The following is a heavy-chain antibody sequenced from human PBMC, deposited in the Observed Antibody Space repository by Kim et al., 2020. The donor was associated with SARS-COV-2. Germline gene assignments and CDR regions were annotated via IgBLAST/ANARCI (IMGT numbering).Heavy chain of an antibody. CDR2: INGDGSST. J-gene: IGHJ3*02. Sequence: GGSLRLSCAASGFTFSFYWMYWVRQAPGKGLVWVSRINGDGSSTSYADSVKGRFTISRDNAKNTLYLQMNSLRAEDTALYYCARSGDTVGGAFDIWGQGTMVTVSS. CDR3: ARSGDTVGGAFDI. D-gene: IGHD2-21*01. CDR1: GFTFSFYW. V-gene: IGHV3-74*01.